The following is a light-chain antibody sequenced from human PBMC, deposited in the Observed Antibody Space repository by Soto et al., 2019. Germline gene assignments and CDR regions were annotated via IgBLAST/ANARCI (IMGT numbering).Light chain of an antibody. Sequence: EIVMTQSPATLSVSPGEGATLSCRASQSIISNLAWYQQKPGQAPRLVIFDASTRATGIPDRFSGRGSGTDFTLTISSLQSEDSAVYFCQQYNDWPPITFGGGTKVDIK. CDR2: DAS. CDR1: QSIISN. V-gene: IGKV3-15*01. CDR3: QQYNDWPPIT. J-gene: IGKJ4*01.